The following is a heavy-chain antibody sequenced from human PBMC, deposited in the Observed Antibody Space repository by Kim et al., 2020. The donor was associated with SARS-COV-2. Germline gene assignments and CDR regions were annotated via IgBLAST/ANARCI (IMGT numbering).Heavy chain of an antibody. Sequence: GGSLRLSCAASGFTFSSYSMNWVRQAPGKGLEWVSSISSSSSYIYYADSVKGRFTISRDNAKNSLYLQMNSLRAEDTAVYYCARDRKYDFWSGYFYYGMDVWGQGTRVTVSS. V-gene: IGHV3-21*01. CDR3: ARDRKYDFWSGYFYYGMDV. CDR2: ISSSSSYI. J-gene: IGHJ6*01. CDR1: GFTFSSYS. D-gene: IGHD3-3*01.